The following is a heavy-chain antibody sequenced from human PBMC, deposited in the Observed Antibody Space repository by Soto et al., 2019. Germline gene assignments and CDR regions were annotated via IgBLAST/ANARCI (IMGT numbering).Heavy chain of an antibody. D-gene: IGHD4-17*01. CDR1: GYTFTSYD. V-gene: IGHV1-8*01. Sequence: QVQLVQSGAEVKKPGASVKVSCKASGYTFTSYDINWVRQAPGHGLEWMGWLNTNSGNTGYAQKFQGRVTMTRNTSISTAYMELSRLRSEDTAVYYCARASTVTTAGYFDLWGRGTLVTVSS. CDR2: LNTNSGNT. CDR3: ARASTVTTAGYFDL. J-gene: IGHJ2*01.